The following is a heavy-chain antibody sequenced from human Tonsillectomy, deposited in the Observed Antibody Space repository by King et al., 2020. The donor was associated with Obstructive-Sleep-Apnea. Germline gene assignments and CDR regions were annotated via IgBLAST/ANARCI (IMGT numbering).Heavy chain of an antibody. V-gene: IGHV1-2*02. CDR1: GYTFTGYY. D-gene: IGHD5-18*01. CDR3: ARVLYSYGLYYYYYGMDV. J-gene: IGHJ6*02. CDR2: INPNSGGT. Sequence: QLVQSGAEVKKPGASVKVSCKASGYTFTGYYMHWVRQAPGQGLEWMGWINPNSGGTNYAQKFQGRVTMTRDTSISTAYMELSRLRSDDTAVYYCARVLYSYGLYYYYYGMDVWGQGTTVTVSS.